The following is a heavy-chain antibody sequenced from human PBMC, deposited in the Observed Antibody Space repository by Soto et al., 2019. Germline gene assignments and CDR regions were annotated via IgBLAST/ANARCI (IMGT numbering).Heavy chain of an antibody. V-gene: IGHV4-39*01. J-gene: IGHJ4*02. CDR2: IDYNGVT. Sequence: SETLSLTCTVAGGSIYRSGYYWGWIRQPPGRGLEWIGNIDYNGVTYSNPSLKSRVTISRDTSKNQFSLKLTSVTAADTALYYCGKVLVGATGHADSDSWGPGTLVTVSS. D-gene: IGHD2-15*01. CDR3: GKVLVGATGHADSDS. CDR1: GGSIYRSGYY.